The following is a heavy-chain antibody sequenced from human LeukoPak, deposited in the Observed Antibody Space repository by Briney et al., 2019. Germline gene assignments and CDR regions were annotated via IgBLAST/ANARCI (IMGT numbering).Heavy chain of an antibody. D-gene: IGHD3-16*01. J-gene: IGHJ4*02. V-gene: IGHV1-18*01. Sequence: GASVKVSCKTSGYTFTDYGINWVRQAPGQGLGWVGWISVYNGNTNYAQKLQGRVTMTTDPSTSTAYMELRSLISDDTAIYYCARSLQRGFYDYVWGSYDYWGQGTLVTVSS. CDR2: ISVYNGNT. CDR3: ARSLQRGFYDYVWGSYDY. CDR1: GYTFTDYG.